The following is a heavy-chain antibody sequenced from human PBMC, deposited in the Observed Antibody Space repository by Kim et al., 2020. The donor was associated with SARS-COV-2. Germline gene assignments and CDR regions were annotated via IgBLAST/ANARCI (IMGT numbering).Heavy chain of an antibody. V-gene: IGHV3-73*01. CDR2: ITSEANSYAT. J-gene: IGHJ3*02. CDR1: GFTLSSSA. D-gene: IGHD6-19*01. Sequence: GGSLRLSCAASGFTLSSSAVHWVRQASGKGLEWVARITSEANSYATAYAASVRYRITISRDDSKHTAYLHMNSPKTKDTAVCSCTRVDHIAGGWYYAFD. CDR3: TRVDHIAGGWYYAFD.